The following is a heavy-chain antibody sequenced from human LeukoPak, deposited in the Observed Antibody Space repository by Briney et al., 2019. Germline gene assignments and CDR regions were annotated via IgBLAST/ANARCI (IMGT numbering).Heavy chain of an antibody. CDR2: IYYTGST. CDR1: GGSISSSTYY. V-gene: IGHV4-39*07. Sequence: SETLSLTCTVSGGSISSSTYYWGWIRQPPGKGLEWIGSIYYTGSTYYNPSLKSRVTMSVDTSKNQFSLKLRSVTAADTAVYYCARGDSGWYLGLGFDYWGQGTLVTVSS. D-gene: IGHD6-19*01. J-gene: IGHJ4*02. CDR3: ARGDSGWYLGLGFDY.